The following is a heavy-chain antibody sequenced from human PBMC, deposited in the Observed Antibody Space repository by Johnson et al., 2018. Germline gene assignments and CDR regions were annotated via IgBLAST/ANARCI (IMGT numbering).Heavy chain of an antibody. J-gene: IGHJ3*01. D-gene: IGHD2-15*01. CDR3: AREQIGSGVKAYDL. CDR2: IGTAGDT. CDR1: GFTFRDYE. V-gene: IGHV3-13*01. Sequence: VQLVESGGGLVKPGGSLRLSCAASGFTFRDYEMHWVRQSTGKRLEWVSAIGTAGDTFYSASVKGRFTISREVAMDSLYLQMSGLRAEDTAVYYCAREQIGSGVKAYDLWGQGTMVTVSS.